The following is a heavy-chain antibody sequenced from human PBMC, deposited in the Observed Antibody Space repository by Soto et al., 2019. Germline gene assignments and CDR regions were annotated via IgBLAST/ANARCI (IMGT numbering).Heavy chain of an antibody. V-gene: IGHV3-33*08. J-gene: IGHJ4*02. D-gene: IGHD7-27*01. Sequence: GGSLRLSCAASGFTFSSYGMHWVRQAPGKGLEWVAVIWYDGSNKYYADSVKGRFTISRDNSKNTLYLQMNSLRAEDTAVYYCARDRTLFDETNWGCFDYWGQGTLVTVSS. CDR2: IWYDGSNK. CDR3: ARDRTLFDETNWGCFDY. CDR1: GFTFSSYG.